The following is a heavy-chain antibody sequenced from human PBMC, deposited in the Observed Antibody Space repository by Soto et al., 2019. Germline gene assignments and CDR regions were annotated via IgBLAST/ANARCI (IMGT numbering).Heavy chain of an antibody. CDR2: IIPIFGTA. Sequence: WASVKVSCKASGGTFSSYAISWVRQAPGQGLEWMGGIIPIFGTANYAQKFQGRVTITADESTSTAYMELSSLRSEDTAVYYCARRAAYYYYGMDVWGQGTTVTVSS. J-gene: IGHJ6*02. V-gene: IGHV1-69*13. D-gene: IGHD2-15*01. CDR3: ARRAAYYYYGMDV. CDR1: GGTFSSYA.